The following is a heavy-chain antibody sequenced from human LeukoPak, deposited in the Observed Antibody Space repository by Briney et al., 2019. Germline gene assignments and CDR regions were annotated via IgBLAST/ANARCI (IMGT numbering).Heavy chain of an antibody. V-gene: IGHV4-59*01. Sequence: SETLSLTCTVSGASISVYYWSWIRQPPGRGLEWIGYIYYSGSPNYNPSLKSRVTISVDTSKNQFSLKLSSVTAADTAVYYCARGITIPYWYFDLWGRGTLVTVSS. CDR1: GASISVYY. CDR3: ARGITIPYWYFDL. CDR2: IYYSGSP. J-gene: IGHJ2*01. D-gene: IGHD3-3*01.